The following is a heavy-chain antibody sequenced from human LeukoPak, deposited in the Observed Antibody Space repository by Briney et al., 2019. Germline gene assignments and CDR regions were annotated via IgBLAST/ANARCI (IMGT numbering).Heavy chain of an antibody. Sequence: GGSLRLSCTASGFTFGDYAMSWFRQAPGKGLEWVGFIGSKAYGGTTEYAASVKGRFTISRDDSKSIAYLQMNSLKTEDTAVYYWTRDKRVEVYSSGWYGGGYWGQGTLVTVSS. CDR2: IGSKAYGGTT. D-gene: IGHD6-19*01. J-gene: IGHJ4*02. V-gene: IGHV3-49*03. CDR3: TRDKRVEVYSSGWYGGGY. CDR1: GFTFGDYA.